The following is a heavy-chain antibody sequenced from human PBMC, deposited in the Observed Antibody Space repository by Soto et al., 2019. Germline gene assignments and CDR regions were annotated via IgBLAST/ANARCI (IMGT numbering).Heavy chain of an antibody. D-gene: IGHD3-10*01. CDR1: GFTFSDHY. Sequence: EVQLVESGGGLVQPGGSLRLSCAASGFTFSDHYMDRVRQAPGKGLEWVGRTRNKANSYTTEYAASVKGRFTVSRDDSKNSLYLQMNSLKVEDAAVYYCARGSSGSSGYYYGLDVWGQGTTVTVSS. J-gene: IGHJ6*02. CDR3: ARGSSGSSGYYYGLDV. CDR2: TRNKANSYTT. V-gene: IGHV3-72*01.